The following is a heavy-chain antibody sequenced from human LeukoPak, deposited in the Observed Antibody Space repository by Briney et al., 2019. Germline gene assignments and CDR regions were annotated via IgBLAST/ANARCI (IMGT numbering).Heavy chain of an antibody. CDR1: GGSISSYY. J-gene: IGHJ4*02. CDR2: IYTSGST. V-gene: IGHV4-4*09. CDR3: ARRGAGGYNPFDY. D-gene: IGHD5-24*01. Sequence: PSETLSLTCTVSGGSISSYYWSWIRQPPGKGLEWIGYIYTSGSTNYNPSLKSRVTISVDTSKNQYSLKLSSVTAADTAVYYCARRGAGGYNPFDYWGQGTLVTVSS.